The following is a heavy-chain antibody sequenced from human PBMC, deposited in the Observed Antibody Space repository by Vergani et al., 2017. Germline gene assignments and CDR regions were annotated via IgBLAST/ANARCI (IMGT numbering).Heavy chain of an antibody. J-gene: IGHJ4*02. Sequence: QVQLVQSGAEVKKPGASVKVSCKASGYTFTSYGISWVRQAPGQGLEWMGWINPNSGGTNYAQKFQGRVTMTRDTSISTAYMELSRLRSDDTAVYYCARGGTWFSQYNWNDGAFDYWGQGTLVTVSS. CDR3: ARGGTWFSQYNWNDGAFDY. V-gene: IGHV1-2*02. CDR2: INPNSGGT. D-gene: IGHD1-1*01. CDR1: GYTFTSYG.